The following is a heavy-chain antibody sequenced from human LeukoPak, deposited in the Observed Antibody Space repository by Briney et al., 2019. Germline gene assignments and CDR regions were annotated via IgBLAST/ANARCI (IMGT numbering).Heavy chain of an antibody. V-gene: IGHV4-59*12. CDR2: IYYSGST. J-gene: IGHJ3*02. CDR1: GGSISSYY. Sequence: SETLSLTCTVSGGSISSYYWSWIRQPPGKGLEWIGYIYYSGSTDYNPSLMSRVTISVDKNLISLMLSSVTAADTAVYYCARESPPGAFDIWGQGTMVTFSS. CDR3: ARESPPGAFDI.